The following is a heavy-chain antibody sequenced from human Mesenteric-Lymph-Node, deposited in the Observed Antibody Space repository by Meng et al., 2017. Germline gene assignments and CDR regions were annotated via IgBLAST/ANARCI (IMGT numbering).Heavy chain of an antibody. CDR1: GGSISSSSYY. D-gene: IGHD2/OR15-2a*01. Sequence: SETLSLTCTVSGGSISSSSYYWGWIRQPPGKGLEWIGSIYYSGSTYYNPSLKSRVTISVDTSKNQFSLKLISVTAADTAVYYCAKDFSTMSYFQHWGQGTLVTVSS. CDR2: IYYSGST. CDR3: AKDFSTMSYFQH. J-gene: IGHJ1*01. V-gene: IGHV4-39*07.